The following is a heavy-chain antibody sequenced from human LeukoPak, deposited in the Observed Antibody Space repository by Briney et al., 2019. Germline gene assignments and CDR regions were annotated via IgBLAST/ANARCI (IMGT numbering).Heavy chain of an antibody. CDR2: ISSSSSYI. J-gene: IGHJ4*02. V-gene: IGHV3-21*01. Sequence: GGSLRLSCAASRFIFSSYSMNWVRQAPGKGLEWVSSISSSSSYIYYADSVKGRFTISRDNAKNSLYLQMNSLRAEDTAVYYCARDYRMGIPFDYWGQGTLVTVSS. D-gene: IGHD7-27*01. CDR1: RFIFSSYS. CDR3: ARDYRMGIPFDY.